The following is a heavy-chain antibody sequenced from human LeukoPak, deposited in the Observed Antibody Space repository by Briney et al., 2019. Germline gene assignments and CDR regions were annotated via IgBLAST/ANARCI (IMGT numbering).Heavy chain of an antibody. V-gene: IGHV3-74*01. CDR2: INSDESRT. CDR3: TANFNY. J-gene: IGHJ4*02. Sequence: GGSLRLSCAASGFTFSSYGMSWVRQVPGKGLVWVSRINSDESRTNYADSVKGRSTISRDNAKNTLYLHMNSLRAEDTAVYYCTANFNYWGQGTLVTVSS. CDR1: GFTFSSYG.